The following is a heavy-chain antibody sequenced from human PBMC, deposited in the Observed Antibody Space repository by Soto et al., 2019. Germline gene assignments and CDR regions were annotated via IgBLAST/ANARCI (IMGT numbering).Heavy chain of an antibody. J-gene: IGHJ2*01. D-gene: IGHD3-3*01. Sequence: QVQLVESGGGVVQPGRSLRLSCAASGFTFSSYGMHWVRQAPGKGLEWVAVISYDGSNKYYADSVKGRFTISRDNSKNPLYLQRTSLGARETAVYYWAKDSPQNVEFRFLGGLYLGYFDPWAVAPWSLSPQ. CDR2: ISYDGSNK. CDR1: GFTFSSYG. V-gene: IGHV3-30*18. CDR3: AKDSPQNVEFRFLGGLYLGYFDP.